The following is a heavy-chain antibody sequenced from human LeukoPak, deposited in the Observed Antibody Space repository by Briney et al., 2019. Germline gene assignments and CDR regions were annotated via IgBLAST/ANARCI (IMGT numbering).Heavy chain of an antibody. V-gene: IGHV1-46*01. CDR2: VNPSGGGT. Sequence: GASVKLSCKASGYTFTNYYLHWVRQAPGQGLEWMGIVNPSGGGTTYAQKFQDRVTMTRDTSTSPVYMELSSLTSEDTAVYYCARDDALMPHFYYYTAVWGKGTTVTVSS. J-gene: IGHJ6*03. D-gene: IGHD2-2*01. CDR3: ARDDALMPHFYYYTAV. CDR1: GYTFTNYY.